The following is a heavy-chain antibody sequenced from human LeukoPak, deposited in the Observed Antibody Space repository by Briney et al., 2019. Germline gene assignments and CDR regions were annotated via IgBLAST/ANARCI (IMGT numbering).Heavy chain of an antibody. Sequence: GGSLRLSCAASGFSFSTYAMSWVRQAPGKGLEWVSSIIATGDSTYYADSVKGRFTISRDNSKNTLYLQMNSLRAEDTAIYYCAKDLRTYGSGIYCLPTVIFNYWGQGTLVTVSS. CDR2: IIATGDST. J-gene: IGHJ4*02. CDR1: GFSFSTYA. CDR3: AKDLRTYGSGIYCLPTVIFNY. V-gene: IGHV3-23*01. D-gene: IGHD3-10*01.